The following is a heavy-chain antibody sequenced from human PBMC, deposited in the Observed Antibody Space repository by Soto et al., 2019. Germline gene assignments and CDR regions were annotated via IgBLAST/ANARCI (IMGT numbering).Heavy chain of an antibody. CDR3: AKDLGHGGRGAFEI. D-gene: IGHD7-27*01. Sequence: QVQLVESGGGVVQPGRSLRLSCAASGFTFSSYGMHWVRQAPGKGLEWVALISYDGSNKYYADSVKGRLTISRDNSKNTLYLQMNSLRTEDTAVYSCAKDLGHGGRGAFEIWGQGTMVTVSS. CDR2: ISYDGSNK. J-gene: IGHJ3*02. V-gene: IGHV3-30*18. CDR1: GFTFSSYG.